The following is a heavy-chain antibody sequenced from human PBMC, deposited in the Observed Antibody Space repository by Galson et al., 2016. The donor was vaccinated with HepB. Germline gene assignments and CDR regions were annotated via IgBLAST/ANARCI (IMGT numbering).Heavy chain of an antibody. Sequence: QSGAEVKKPGESLKISCKGSGFTFTNYWIGWVRQMPGKGLEWMGIIHPSDSDTQYSPSCHGQVTISADKSSSTAYLQWRSLKASDTGMYYCARHGGIASAGSGDYNWFGPWGQGTLVTVSS. J-gene: IGHJ5*02. CDR3: ARHGGIASAGSGDYNWFGP. CDR2: IHPSDSDT. V-gene: IGHV5-51*01. CDR1: GFTFTNYW. D-gene: IGHD6-13*01.